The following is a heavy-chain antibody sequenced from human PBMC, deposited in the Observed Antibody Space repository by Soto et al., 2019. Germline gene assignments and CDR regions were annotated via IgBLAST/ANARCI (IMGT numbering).Heavy chain of an antibody. V-gene: IGHV1-69*13. CDR3: ARDRRLNDFWSSYPRHSYGMDV. CDR1: GGTFSSYS. J-gene: IGHJ6*02. D-gene: IGHD3-3*01. Sequence: SVKVSCKASGGTFSSYSISWVRQAPGQGLEWMGGIIPIFGSANYAQKFQGRVTITADESTSTAYMELSSLRTEDTAVYYCARDRRLNDFWSSYPRHSYGMDVWGQGTTVTVSS. CDR2: IIPIFGSA.